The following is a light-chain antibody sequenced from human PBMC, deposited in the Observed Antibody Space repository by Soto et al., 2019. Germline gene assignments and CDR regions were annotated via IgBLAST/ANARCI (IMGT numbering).Light chain of an antibody. J-gene: IGKJ1*01. Sequence: DIQMTQSPSTLSASVGDRVTITCRASQSINNWLAWYQQKPGKVPELLIYDASSLKSGVPSRFSGSGSATEFTLNISSLQPDDFATYYCQQYKSYSGTFGPGTKVDIK. CDR2: DAS. CDR1: QSINNW. V-gene: IGKV1-5*01. CDR3: QQYKSYSGT.